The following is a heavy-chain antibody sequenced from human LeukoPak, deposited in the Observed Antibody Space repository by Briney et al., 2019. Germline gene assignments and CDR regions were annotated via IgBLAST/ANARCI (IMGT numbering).Heavy chain of an antibody. J-gene: IGHJ5*02. Sequence: GGSLRLSCAASGFTFSSYAISWVRQAPGKGLEWVSAISGSGGSTYYADSVKGRFTISRGNSKNTLYLQMNSLRAEDTAVYYCAKVYYDSSGPTFDPWGQGTLVTVSS. CDR3: AKVYYDSSGPTFDP. CDR1: GFTFSSYA. V-gene: IGHV3-23*01. CDR2: ISGSGGST. D-gene: IGHD3-22*01.